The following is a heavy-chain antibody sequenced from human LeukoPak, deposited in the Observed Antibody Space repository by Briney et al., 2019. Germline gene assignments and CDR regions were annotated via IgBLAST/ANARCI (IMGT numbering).Heavy chain of an antibody. Sequence: GGSLRLSCAASGFTFSSYGMHWVRQAPGKGLEWVAFIRYDGSNKYYADSVKGRFTISRDNSKNTLYLQMNSLRAEDTAVYYCAKDKLDCSGGSCYFSLDYWGQGTLVTVSS. CDR1: GFTFSSYG. J-gene: IGHJ4*02. V-gene: IGHV3-30*02. D-gene: IGHD2-15*01. CDR2: IRYDGSNK. CDR3: AKDKLDCSGGSCYFSLDY.